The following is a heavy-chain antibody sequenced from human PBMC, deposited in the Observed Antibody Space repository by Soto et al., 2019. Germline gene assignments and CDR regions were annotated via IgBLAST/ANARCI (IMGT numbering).Heavy chain of an antibody. CDR2: ISYDGINK. CDR1: GFAFSSYA. D-gene: IGHD6-19*01. J-gene: IGHJ6*02. CDR3: ARVRGLAGPGDYYYYGMDV. V-gene: IGHV3-30-3*01. Sequence: PGVSLRLSCASSGFAFSSYAMHCISQAPGKGLGWVAVISYDGINKYYADSVKGRFTISRDNSKNTLYLQMTSLRAEDTAVYYCARVRGLAGPGDYYYYGMDVWGQGTTVTVSS.